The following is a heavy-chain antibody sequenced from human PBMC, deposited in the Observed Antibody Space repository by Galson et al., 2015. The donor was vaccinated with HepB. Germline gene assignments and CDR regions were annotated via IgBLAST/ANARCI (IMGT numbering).Heavy chain of an antibody. Sequence: SVKVSCKASGYTFTGYYMHWVRQAPGQGLEWMGWINPNSGGTNYAQKFQGRVTMTRDTSISTAYMELSRLRSDDTAVYYCAIVRRIVVVPAATTFDYWGQGTLDTVSS. CDR2: INPNSGGT. D-gene: IGHD2-2*01. V-gene: IGHV1-2*02. CDR1: GYTFTGYY. J-gene: IGHJ4*02. CDR3: AIVRRIVVVPAATTFDY.